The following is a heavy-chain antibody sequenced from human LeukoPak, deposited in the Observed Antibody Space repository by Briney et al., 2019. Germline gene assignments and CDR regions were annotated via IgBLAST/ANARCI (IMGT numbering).Heavy chain of an antibody. CDR1: GFTFSSYW. Sequence: GGSLRLSCAASGFTFSSYWMNWARQAPGKGLEWVASINHNGNVNYYVDSVKGRFTISRDNAKDSLYLQMNNLGVEDTAVYYCARDRLNRADCGTDCYSAVFDYWDQGALVTVSS. D-gene: IGHD2-21*02. J-gene: IGHJ4*02. CDR2: INHNGNVN. CDR3: ARDRLNRADCGTDCYSAVFDY. V-gene: IGHV3-7*01.